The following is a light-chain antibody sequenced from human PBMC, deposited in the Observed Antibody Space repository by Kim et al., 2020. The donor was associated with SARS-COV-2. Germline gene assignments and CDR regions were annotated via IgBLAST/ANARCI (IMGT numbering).Light chain of an antibody. CDR1: SSNIGSNY. V-gene: IGLV1-47*01. Sequence: QSVLTQPPSASGTPGQRFTISCSGSSSNIGSNYVYWYQQLPGTAPKVLIYRTSQRPSGVPDRFSASKSGTSASLAISGLRSEDEADYYCAAWVDSLSGPLVFGGGTKLTVL. J-gene: IGLJ3*02. CDR2: RTS. CDR3: AAWVDSLSGPLV.